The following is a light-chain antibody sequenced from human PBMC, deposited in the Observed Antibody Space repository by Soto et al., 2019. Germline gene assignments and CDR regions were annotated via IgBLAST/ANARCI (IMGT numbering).Light chain of an antibody. V-gene: IGKV1-5*01. CDR2: DAS. CDR3: QQYKSYSPYT. J-gene: IGKJ2*01. Sequence: DIQMTQSPSTLSASVGDRVTITCRASQSISSWLAWYQQKPGKAPKLLIYDASSLESGVPSRFSGSGSGTEFTLTISSRQPDDLETYYCQQYKSYSPYTFGQGTKLEIK. CDR1: QSISSW.